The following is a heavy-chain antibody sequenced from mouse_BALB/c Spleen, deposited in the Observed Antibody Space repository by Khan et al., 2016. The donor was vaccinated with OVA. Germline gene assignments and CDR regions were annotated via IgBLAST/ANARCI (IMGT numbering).Heavy chain of an antibody. J-gene: IGHJ4*01. CDR3: ARGNYYGYAMDY. D-gene: IGHD1-1*01. Sequence: EVELVESGPGLVKPSQSLSLTCTVTGYSITSNYAWNWIRQFPGNKLEWMGYISYSGSTSYNPSLKSRISITRDTSKNQFFLQLSSVTTEDTATYYCARGNYYGYAMDYWRQGTSVTVSS. V-gene: IGHV3-2*02. CDR2: ISYSGST. CDR1: GYSITSNYA.